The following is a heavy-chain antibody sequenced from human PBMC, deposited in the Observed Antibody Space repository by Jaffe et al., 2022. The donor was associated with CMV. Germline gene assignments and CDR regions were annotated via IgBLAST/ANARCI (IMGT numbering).Heavy chain of an antibody. V-gene: IGHV3-21*01. CDR2: LSRRDNRI. CDR3: TRGSQETVMISDV. CDR1: GFSFWNYS. D-gene: IGHD3-16*01. J-gene: IGHJ4*02. Sequence: EVQLVESGGGLVKPGGSLRLSCVASGFSFWNYSMNWIRQTPGGGLEWVASLSRRDNRIFYADSVKDRFIISRDNARNSLFLQMNSLRVEDTAIYYCTRGSQETVMISDVWGQGTLVIVST.